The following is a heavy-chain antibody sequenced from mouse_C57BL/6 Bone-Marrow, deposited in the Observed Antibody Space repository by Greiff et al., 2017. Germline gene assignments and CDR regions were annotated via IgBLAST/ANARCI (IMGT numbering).Heavy chain of an antibody. Sequence: EVQGVESGAELVRPGASVKLSCTASGFNIKDDYMHWVKQRPEQGLEWIGWIDPENGDTEYASKFQGKATITADTSSNTAYLQLSSLTSEDTAVYYCTRYYGSSYGAMDYWGQGTSVTGSS. D-gene: IGHD1-1*01. J-gene: IGHJ4*01. V-gene: IGHV14-4*01. CDR2: IDPENGDT. CDR1: GFNIKDDY. CDR3: TRYYGSSYGAMDY.